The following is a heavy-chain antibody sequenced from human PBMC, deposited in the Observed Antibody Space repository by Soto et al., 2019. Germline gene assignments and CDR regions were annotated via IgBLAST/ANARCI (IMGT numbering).Heavy chain of an antibody. D-gene: IGHD2-8*01. CDR3: ARDDDNDANASDL. CDR2: IWNHGNRE. CDR1: GFTFSRYG. Sequence: QVQLVESGGGVVQPGMSLRLSCAASGFTFSRYGMHWVRQAPGRGLEWVAVIWNHGNREEYRDSVKGRFTISRDNSKNTLYLQLDSLRAEDTAVYYCARDDDNDANASDLWGQGTLVTVSS. V-gene: IGHV3-33*01. J-gene: IGHJ5*02.